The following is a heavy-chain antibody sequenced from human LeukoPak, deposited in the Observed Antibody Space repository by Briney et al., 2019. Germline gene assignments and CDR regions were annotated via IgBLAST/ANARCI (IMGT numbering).Heavy chain of an antibody. J-gene: IGHJ5*02. Sequence: PSETLSLTCTVSGGSISSYYWSWIRQSPGKGLEWIGYIYYSGSTNYNPSLKSRVTISVDTSKNQFSLKLSSETAADTAVYYCARDRFSYGDANWFDPWGQGTLVTVSS. CDR3: ARDRFSYGDANWFDP. V-gene: IGHV4-59*01. CDR2: IYYSGST. D-gene: IGHD5-18*01. CDR1: GGSISSYY.